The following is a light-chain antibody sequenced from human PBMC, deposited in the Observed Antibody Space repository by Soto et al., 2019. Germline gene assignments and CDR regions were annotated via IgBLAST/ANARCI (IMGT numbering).Light chain of an antibody. CDR2: DAS. Sequence: EIVLTQSPATLSLSPGERATLSCRASQSVSSYLAWYQQKPGQAPRLLIYDASNRATGIPARFSGSGSGTDFTLTISSLEHEDFAVYYCQQRSNWPRTVGQGTKVEIK. CDR3: QQRSNWPRT. J-gene: IGKJ1*01. V-gene: IGKV3-11*01. CDR1: QSVSSY.